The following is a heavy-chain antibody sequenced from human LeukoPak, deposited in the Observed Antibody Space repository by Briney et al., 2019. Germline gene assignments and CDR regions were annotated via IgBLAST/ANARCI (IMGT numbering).Heavy chain of an antibody. J-gene: IGHJ5*02. CDR3: ARGPPLFDP. CDR1: GFTFSDYT. V-gene: IGHV3-48*01. Sequence: PGGSLRLSCAASGFTFSDYTMNWVRQAPGKGLEWISYIDISGSSTHYADSVKGRFTISRDNVKNSLYLQMSSLRAEDTALYYCARGPPLFDPWGQGTLVTVSS. CDR2: IDISGSST.